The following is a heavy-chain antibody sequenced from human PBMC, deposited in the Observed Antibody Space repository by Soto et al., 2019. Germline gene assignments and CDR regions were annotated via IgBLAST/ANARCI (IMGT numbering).Heavy chain of an antibody. CDR1: GGSISSSSYY. V-gene: IGHV4-39*01. Sequence: QLQLQESGPGLVKPSETLSLTCTVSGGSISSSSYYWGWIRQPPGKGLEWIGSIYYSGSTYYNTSLKSRVTIPVDTSKNQFSLKLSSVTAADTAVYYCARQSVKGSGSSVPFDYWGQGTLVTVSS. D-gene: IGHD3-10*01. CDR2: IYYSGST. CDR3: ARQSVKGSGSSVPFDY. J-gene: IGHJ4*02.